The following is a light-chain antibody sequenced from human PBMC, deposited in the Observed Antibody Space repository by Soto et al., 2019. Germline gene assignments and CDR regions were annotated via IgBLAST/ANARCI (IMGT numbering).Light chain of an antibody. Sequence: DIQMTQSPSSLSASVGDRVTITCRASQSISSYLNWYQQKPGKAPKLLIYDASNLETGVPSRFSGSGSGTDFTFTISSLQPEDIATYYCQQYDKFGQGTKVDIK. J-gene: IGKJ1*01. CDR1: QSISSY. CDR3: QQYDK. CDR2: DAS. V-gene: IGKV1-33*01.